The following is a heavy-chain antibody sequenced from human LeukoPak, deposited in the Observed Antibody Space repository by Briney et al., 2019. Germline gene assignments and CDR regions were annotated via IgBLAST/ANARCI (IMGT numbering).Heavy chain of an antibody. CDR2: INHSGST. Sequence: SETLSLTCAVYGGSFSGYYWSWIRQPPGKGLEWIGEINHSGSTNYNPSLKSQVTISVDTSKNQFSLKLSSVTAADTAVYYCARGPYYYGSGSNHFDYWGQGTLVTVSS. D-gene: IGHD3-10*01. V-gene: IGHV4-34*01. CDR1: GGSFSGYY. J-gene: IGHJ4*02. CDR3: ARGPYYYGSGSNHFDY.